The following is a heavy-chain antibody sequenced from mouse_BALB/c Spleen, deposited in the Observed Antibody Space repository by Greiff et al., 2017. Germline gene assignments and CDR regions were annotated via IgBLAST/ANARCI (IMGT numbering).Heavy chain of an antibody. CDR2: IWSGGST. D-gene: IGHD2-10*02. J-gene: IGHJ4*01. Sequence: VKLMESGPGLVQPSQSLSITCTVSGFSLTSYGVHWVRQSPGKGLEWLGVIWSGGSTDYNAAFISRLSISKDNSKSQVFFKMNSLQANDTAIYYCARKKYGNSYAMDYWGQGTSVTVSS. CDR1: GFSLTSYG. CDR3: ARKKYGNSYAMDY. V-gene: IGHV2-2*02.